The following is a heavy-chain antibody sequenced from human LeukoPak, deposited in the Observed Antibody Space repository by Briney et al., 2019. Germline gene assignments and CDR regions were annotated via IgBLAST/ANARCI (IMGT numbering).Heavy chain of an antibody. J-gene: IGHJ6*02. D-gene: IGHD6-13*01. V-gene: IGHV1-18*01. CDR1: GYTFTSYG. Sequence: ASVKVSCKASGYTFTSYGISWVRQAPGQGLEWMGWISAYNGNTNYAQKLQGRVTMTTDTSTSTAYMELRSLRSDDTAVYYCARDPTDSSSWYGTWYYYGMDVWGQGTTVTVSS. CDR2: ISAYNGNT. CDR3: ARDPTDSSSWYGTWYYYGMDV.